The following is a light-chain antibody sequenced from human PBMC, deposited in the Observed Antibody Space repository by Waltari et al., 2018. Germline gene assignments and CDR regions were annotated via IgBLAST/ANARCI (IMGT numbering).Light chain of an antibody. CDR3: RQLYSYPSVT. CDR2: AAS. V-gene: IGKV1-9*01. J-gene: IGKJ4*01. CDR1: QGISSY. Sequence: IKLTQSPSSLSASVVDRVTITCRASQGISSYLAWYQQKPGKAAKLLIYAASTLQNGVLSIMCSSSACTTFFTITSSLQPEDFATSYCRQLYSYPSVTFGEGTKVEIK.